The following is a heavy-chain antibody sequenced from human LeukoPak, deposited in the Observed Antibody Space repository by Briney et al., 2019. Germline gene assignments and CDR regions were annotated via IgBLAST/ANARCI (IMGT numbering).Heavy chain of an antibody. D-gene: IGHD2-21*02. CDR3: ARAAYCGGDCYSGANDY. CDR2: IYSGGST. Sequence: PGGSLRLSCAASGFTVSSNYMSWVRQAPRKGLEWVSVIYSGGSTYYADSVKGRFTISRDNSKNTLYLQMNSLRAEDTAVYYCARAAYCGGDCYSGANDYWGQGTLVTVSS. J-gene: IGHJ4*02. V-gene: IGHV3-53*01. CDR1: GFTVSSNY.